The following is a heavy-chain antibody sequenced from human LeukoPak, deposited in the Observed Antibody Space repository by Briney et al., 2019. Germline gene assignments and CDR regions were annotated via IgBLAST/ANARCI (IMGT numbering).Heavy chain of an antibody. CDR3: ARGQGTSTTAPKRKGRFDP. V-gene: IGHV3-33*01. CDR1: GFTFSNHG. D-gene: IGHD1-1*01. Sequence: GGSLRLSCAASGFTFSNHGMHWVRQAPGKGLEWVALIWYDGSNKEYAESVKGRFTISRDNSKNTLYLQMNSLRDEDTAVYYCARGQGTSTTAPKRKGRFDPWGQGTLVTVSS. CDR2: IWYDGSNK. J-gene: IGHJ5*02.